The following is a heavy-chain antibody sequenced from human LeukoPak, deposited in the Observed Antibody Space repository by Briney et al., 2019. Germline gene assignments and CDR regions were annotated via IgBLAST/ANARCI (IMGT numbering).Heavy chain of an antibody. J-gene: IGHJ4*02. CDR3: ARPPTMTTWVVDS. V-gene: IGHV3-23*01. D-gene: IGHD4-17*01. CDR2: NSTNGGAT. CDR1: GFTFSNYA. Sequence: GGSLRLSCAASGFTFSNYAMNWVRQAPGKGLEWVSANSTNGGATYYADSVKGRLTISRDNSKNILYLQIDSLRPEDTAVYYCARPPTMTTWVVDSWGQGTLITVSS.